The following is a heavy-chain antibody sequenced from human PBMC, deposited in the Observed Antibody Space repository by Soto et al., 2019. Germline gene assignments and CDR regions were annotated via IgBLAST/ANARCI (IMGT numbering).Heavy chain of an antibody. CDR2: IYYSGST. J-gene: IGHJ4*02. Sequence: SETLSLTCTVSGGSISTYYWSWIRQPPGKGLEWIGYIYYSGSTYYNPSLKSRVTISVDTSKNQFSLKLSSVTAADTAVCYCARVAGYDSSGELDYWGQGTLVTVSS. D-gene: IGHD3-22*01. CDR3: ARVAGYDSSGELDY. V-gene: IGHV4-30-4*01. CDR1: GGSISTYY.